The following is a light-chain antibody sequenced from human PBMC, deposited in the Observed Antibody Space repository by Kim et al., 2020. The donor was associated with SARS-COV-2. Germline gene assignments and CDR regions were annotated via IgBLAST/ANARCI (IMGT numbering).Light chain of an antibody. CDR2: DAS. CDR3: HQRANWPNT. J-gene: IGKJ2*01. CDR1: HNAGTN. V-gene: IGKV3-11*01. Sequence: SLSAGERATPSCRASHNAGTNLAWYQQKPGQAPRLLIYDASSRAAGVPDRFTGSGSGTDFTLTISSLEPEDFAVYYCHQRANWPNTFGQGTKLEI.